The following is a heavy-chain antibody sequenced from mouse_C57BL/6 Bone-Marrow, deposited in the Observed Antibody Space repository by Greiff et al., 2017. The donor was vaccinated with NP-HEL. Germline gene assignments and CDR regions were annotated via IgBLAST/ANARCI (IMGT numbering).Heavy chain of an antibody. Sequence: EVQGVESGGGLVKPGGSLKLSCAASGFTFSSYAMSWVRQTPEKRLEWVANISDGGSYTYYPDNVQGRFTISRDNAKNNLYLQMSHLKSEDTAMYYCARGGLDSSGYAMDYWGQGTSVTVSS. J-gene: IGHJ4*01. V-gene: IGHV5-4*01. CDR2: ISDGGSYT. D-gene: IGHD3-2*02. CDR1: GFTFSSYA. CDR3: ARGGLDSSGYAMDY.